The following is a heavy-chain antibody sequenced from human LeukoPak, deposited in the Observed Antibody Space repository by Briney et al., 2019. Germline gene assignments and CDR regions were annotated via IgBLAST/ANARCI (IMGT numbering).Heavy chain of an antibody. J-gene: IGHJ4*02. V-gene: IGHV3-23*01. CDR3: ARDEAVRVVRGEPYCFDY. Sequence: GGSLRLSCAASGFTFSSYAMSWVRQAPGKGLEWVSAISGSGGSTYYADSVKGRFTISRDNSKNTLYLQMNSLRAEDTAVYYCARDEAVRVVRGEPYCFDYWGQGTLVTVSS. D-gene: IGHD3-10*01. CDR2: ISGSGGST. CDR1: GFTFSSYA.